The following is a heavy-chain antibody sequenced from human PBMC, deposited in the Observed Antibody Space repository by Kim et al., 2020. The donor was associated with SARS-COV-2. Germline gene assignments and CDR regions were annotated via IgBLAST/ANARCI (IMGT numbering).Heavy chain of an antibody. J-gene: IGHJ4*02. CDR1: GFTFSSYG. Sequence: GGSLRLSCAASGFTFSSYGMHWVRQAPGKGLEWVAVIWYDGSNKYYADSVKGRFTISRDNSKNTLYLQMNSLRAEDMAVYYCARDPGGEPLEYFDYWGQGTLVTVSS. CDR2: IWYDGSNK. V-gene: IGHV3-33*01. D-gene: IGHD3-3*01. CDR3: ARDPGGEPLEYFDY.